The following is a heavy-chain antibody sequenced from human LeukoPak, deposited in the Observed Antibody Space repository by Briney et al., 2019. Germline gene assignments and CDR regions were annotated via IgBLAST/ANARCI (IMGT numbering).Heavy chain of an antibody. CDR2: ISYDGSNK. CDR1: GFTFSSFA. Sequence: PGGSLRLSCAASGFTFSSFAMYWVRQAPGKGLEWVAVISYDGSNKYYADSVKGRFTVSRDNSKNTLYLQMNSLRAEDTAVYYCARYGSGTSYITNYFDYWGQGTLVTVSS. V-gene: IGHV3-30-3*01. D-gene: IGHD3-10*01. CDR3: ARYGSGTSYITNYFDY. J-gene: IGHJ4*02.